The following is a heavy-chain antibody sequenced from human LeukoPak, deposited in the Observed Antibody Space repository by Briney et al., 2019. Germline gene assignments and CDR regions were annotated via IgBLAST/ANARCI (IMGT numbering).Heavy chain of an antibody. D-gene: IGHD5-18*01. CDR3: ARHLSGVTGYTYGRGIDY. Sequence: GGSLRLSCAASRFTFSSYWMSWVRQAPGKGLEWVANIKKDGSEKYYVDSVKGRFTISRDNAKTSLYLQMNSLRAEDTAAYYCARHLSGVTGYTYGRGIDYWGQGTLVTVSS. J-gene: IGHJ4*02. V-gene: IGHV3-7*01. CDR1: RFTFSSYW. CDR2: IKKDGSEK.